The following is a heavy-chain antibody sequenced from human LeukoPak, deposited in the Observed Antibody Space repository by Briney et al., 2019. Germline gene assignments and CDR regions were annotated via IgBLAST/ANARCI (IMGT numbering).Heavy chain of an antibody. Sequence: PSETLSLTCAVYGGSFSGYYWSWIRQPPGKGLEWIGEINHSGSTNYNPSLKSRVTISVDTSKNQFSLKLSSVTAADTAVYYCARGQGIVVVPAANGFDPWGQGTLVTVSS. V-gene: IGHV4-34*01. CDR2: INHSGST. CDR1: GGSFSGYY. J-gene: IGHJ5*02. D-gene: IGHD2-2*01. CDR3: ARGQGIVVVPAANGFDP.